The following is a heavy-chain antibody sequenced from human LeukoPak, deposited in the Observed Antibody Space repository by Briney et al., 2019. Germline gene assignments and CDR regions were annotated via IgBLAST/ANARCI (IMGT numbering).Heavy chain of an antibody. J-gene: IGHJ4*02. CDR2: ISYDGSNK. D-gene: IGHD3-9*01. Sequence: PGRSLRLSCAASGFTFSSYAMHWVRQAPGKGLEWVAVISYDGSNKYYADSVKGRFTISRDNSKNTLYLQMNSLRAEDTAVYYCARAQGRYFDWGYFDYWGQGTLVTVSS. V-gene: IGHV3-30-3*01. CDR1: GFTFSSYA. CDR3: ARAQGRYFDWGYFDY.